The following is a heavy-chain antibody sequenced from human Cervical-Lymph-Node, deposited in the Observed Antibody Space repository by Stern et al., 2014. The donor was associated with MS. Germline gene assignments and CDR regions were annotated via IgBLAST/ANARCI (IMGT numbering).Heavy chain of an antibody. Sequence: VQLVESGAEVKKPGSSGKVSCKASGGTFSSYAISGVRQAPGQGLERLGGVMPIFGTANYAQKFQGRVTITADESTSTAYMELSSLRSEDTAVYYCARGELKEGLVRGMDVWGQGTTVTVSS. V-gene: IGHV1-69*01. CDR2: VMPIFGTA. J-gene: IGHJ6*02. CDR1: GGTFSSYA. CDR3: ARGELKEGLVRGMDV. D-gene: IGHD1-26*01.